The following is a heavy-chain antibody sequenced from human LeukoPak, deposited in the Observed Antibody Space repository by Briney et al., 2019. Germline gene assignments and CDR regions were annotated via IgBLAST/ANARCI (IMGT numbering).Heavy chain of an antibody. J-gene: IGHJ4*02. V-gene: IGHV3-23*01. Sequence: GGSLRLSCAASGFTFSSSAMSWVRQAPGKGLEWVSAISNNGGYTYYADSVQGRFTISRDNSKSTLCLQMDSLRAEDTALYYCARGWFDRGDFDYWGQGTLVTVSS. D-gene: IGHD3-10*01. CDR1: GFTFSSSA. CDR2: ISNNGGYT. CDR3: ARGWFDRGDFDY.